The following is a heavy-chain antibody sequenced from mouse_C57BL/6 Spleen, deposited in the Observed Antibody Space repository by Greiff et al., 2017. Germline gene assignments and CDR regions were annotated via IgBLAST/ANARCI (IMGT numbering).Heavy chain of an antibody. V-gene: IGHV1-9*01. D-gene: IGHD3-2*02. J-gene: IGHJ3*01. CDR3: ARNPRDQTAQATWFAY. CDR2: ILPGSGST. Sequence: QVQLKQSGAELMKPGASVKLSCKATGYTFTGYWIEWVKQRPGHGLEWIGEILPGSGSTNYNEKFKGKATFTADTSSNTAYMHLGGLTTEDSAIYYCARNPRDQTAQATWFAYWGQGTLVTVSA. CDR1: GYTFTGYW.